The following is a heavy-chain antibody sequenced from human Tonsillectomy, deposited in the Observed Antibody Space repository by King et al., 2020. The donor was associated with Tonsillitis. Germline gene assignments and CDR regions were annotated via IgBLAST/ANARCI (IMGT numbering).Heavy chain of an antibody. CDR2: VYYTGAT. CDR3: ARRPNRGAWFDP. Sequence: LQLQESGPGLVKPSETLSLTCTVSGGSISSSAYFWGWTRQPPGKGREGIGSVYYTGATYYNPSLKSRVTISIDTSKNQFSLKLSSVTAADTAVYYCARRPNRGAWFDPWGQGTLVTVPS. CDR1: GGSISSSAYF. J-gene: IGHJ5*02. V-gene: IGHV4-39*07. D-gene: IGHD3-10*01.